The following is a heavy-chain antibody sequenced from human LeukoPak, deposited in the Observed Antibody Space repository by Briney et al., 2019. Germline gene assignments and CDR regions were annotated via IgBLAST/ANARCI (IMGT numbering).Heavy chain of an antibody. Sequence: SETLSLTCAVSGGSISSGGYSWSWIRQPPGKGLEWIGYIYHSGSTYYNPSLKSRVTISVDRSKNQFSLKLSSVTAADTAVYYCARAFPWFDPWGQGTLVTVSS. CDR2: IYHSGST. CDR1: GGSISSGGYS. V-gene: IGHV4-30-2*01. J-gene: IGHJ5*02. CDR3: ARAFPWFDP.